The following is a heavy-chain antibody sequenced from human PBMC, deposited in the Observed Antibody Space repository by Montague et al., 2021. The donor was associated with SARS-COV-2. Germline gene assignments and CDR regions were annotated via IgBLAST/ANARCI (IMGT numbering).Heavy chain of an antibody. J-gene: IGHJ6*02. CDR2: INHSGST. CDR3: ARRGYSYYYYGMDV. V-gene: IGHV4-34*01. D-gene: IGHD5-24*01. Sequence: SETLSLTCAVYGGSFSGYYWSWIRQPPGKVLEWTGEINHSGSTNYNPSLKSRATISVDTSKNQFSLKLSSVTAADTAVYYCARRGYSYYYYGMDVWGQGTTVTVSS. CDR1: GGSFSGYY.